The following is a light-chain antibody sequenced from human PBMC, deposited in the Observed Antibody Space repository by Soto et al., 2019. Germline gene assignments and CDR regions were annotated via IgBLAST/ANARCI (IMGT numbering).Light chain of an antibody. CDR2: GAS. V-gene: IGKV3-20*01. CDR3: QQVGSSSWT. CDR1: QSVSSSS. J-gene: IGKJ1*01. Sequence: EVVLTQSPGTLSLSPGERATLSCRASQSVSSSSLAWYQRKPGQAPRLLIYGASSRATGIPDRFSGSGSGTDFTLTINRLAPEDFAVYYCQQVGSSSWTFGQGTKVEIK.